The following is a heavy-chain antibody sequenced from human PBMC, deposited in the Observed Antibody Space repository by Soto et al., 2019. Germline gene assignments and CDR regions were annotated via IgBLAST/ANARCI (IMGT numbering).Heavy chain of an antibody. CDR2: TVPIFGTA. D-gene: IGHD2-15*01. V-gene: IGHV1-69*13. Sequence: ASVKVSCKASGGTFSSYAISWVRQAPGQGLEGMGGTVPIFGTANYAQMFQGIATITADDSRSTAYMELSSLSSEATVFYYCAGERGGSFDYWGQGTLVTVSS. J-gene: IGHJ4*02. CDR3: AGERGGSFDY. CDR1: GGTFSSYA.